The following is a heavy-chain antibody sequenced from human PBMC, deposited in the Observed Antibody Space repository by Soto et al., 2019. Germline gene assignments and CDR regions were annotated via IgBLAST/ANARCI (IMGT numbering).Heavy chain of an antibody. CDR2: ISYDGSNK. V-gene: IGHV3-30-3*01. Sequence: XGSLRLSCAASGFTFSSYAMHWVRQAPGRGLEWVAVISYDGSNKYYADSVKGRFTISRDSSKNTLYLQMNSLRAEDTAVYYCARDRKWLRPEFYYGMDVWGQGTTVTVSS. J-gene: IGHJ6*02. CDR1: GFTFSSYA. D-gene: IGHD5-12*01. CDR3: ARDRKWLRPEFYYGMDV.